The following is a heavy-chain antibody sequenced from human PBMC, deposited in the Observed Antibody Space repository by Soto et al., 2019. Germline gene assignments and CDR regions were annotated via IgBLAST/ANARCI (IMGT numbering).Heavy chain of an antibody. V-gene: IGHV4-39*01. D-gene: IGHD3-22*01. Sequence: SETLSLTCTVSGGSISSSSYYWGWIRQPPGKGLEWIGSIYYSGSTYYNPSLKSRVTISVDTSKNQFSLKLSSVTAADTAVYYCARLGYYYDSSGYVALRSKFDPWGQGTLVTVS. CDR2: IYYSGST. J-gene: IGHJ5*02. CDR3: ARLGYYYDSSGYVALRSKFDP. CDR1: GGSISSSSYY.